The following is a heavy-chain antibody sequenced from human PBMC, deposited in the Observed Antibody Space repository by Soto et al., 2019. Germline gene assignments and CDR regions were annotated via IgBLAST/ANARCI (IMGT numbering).Heavy chain of an antibody. D-gene: IGHD3-10*01. J-gene: IGHJ4*02. V-gene: IGHV3-23*01. CDR3: AKSFMVRGVGYFDY. CDR1: GVTFSSYA. CDR2: ISGSGGST. Sequence: GGSLRLSCAASGVTFSSYAMSWVRQAPGKGLEWVSAISGSGGSTYYADSVKGRFTISRDNSKNTLYLQMNSLRAEDTAVYYCAKSFMVRGVGYFDYWGQGTLVTVSS.